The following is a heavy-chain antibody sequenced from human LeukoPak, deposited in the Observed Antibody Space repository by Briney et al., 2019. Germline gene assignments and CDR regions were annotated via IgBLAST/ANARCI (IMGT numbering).Heavy chain of an antibody. CDR3: APDWRFCRDEGCLGT. D-gene: IGHD1-7*01. CDR2: IHHSGGT. Sequence: SETLSLTCTVSGGSITTKRWSWVRLTPGRGLEWIGYIHHSGGTDYNPSLKSRLTISVDTSKSQFSLRLTSVTAADTAVYYCAPDWRFCRDEGCLGTWGQGTLVTVSS. CDR1: GGSITTKR. J-gene: IGHJ4*02. V-gene: IGHV4-59*01.